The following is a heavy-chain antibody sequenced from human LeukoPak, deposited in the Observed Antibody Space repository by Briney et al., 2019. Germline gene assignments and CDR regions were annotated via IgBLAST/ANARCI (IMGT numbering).Heavy chain of an antibody. Sequence: GGSLRLSCAASGFTFSSYWMHWVRQAPGKGLVWVSRIKSDGSSTSYADSVKGRFTISRDNAKNTLYLQMNSLRAEDTAVYYCARGLLKAFDIWGQGTMVTVSS. CDR2: IKSDGSST. V-gene: IGHV3-74*01. CDR3: ARGLLKAFDI. J-gene: IGHJ3*02. CDR1: GFTFSSYW.